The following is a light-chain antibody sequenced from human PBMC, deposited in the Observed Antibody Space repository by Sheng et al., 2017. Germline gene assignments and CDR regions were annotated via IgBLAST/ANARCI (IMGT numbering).Light chain of an antibody. CDR1: SSDVGGYDL. CDR2: DVN. J-gene: IGLJ1*01. Sequence: QSALTQPASVSGSPGQSITISCTGTSSDVGGYDLVSWYQHHPGKAPQLMIYDVNKRPSAVSDRFSGSKSGSTACLTISGLQPEDEADYYCCSYAGSNTYVFGTGTTVTVL. CDR3: CSYAGSNTYV. V-gene: IGLV2-23*02.